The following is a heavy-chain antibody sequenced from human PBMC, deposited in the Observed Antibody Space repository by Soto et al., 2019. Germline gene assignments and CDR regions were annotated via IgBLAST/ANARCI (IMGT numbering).Heavy chain of an antibody. D-gene: IGHD2-2*01. V-gene: IGHV1-3*01. CDR3: ASDVTPAGTRWFDP. CDR1: GYIFTNYA. CDR2: INAGNGNT. Sequence: ASVKVSCKASGYIFTNYAIHWVRQAPGQRLEWMGWINAGNGNTKYSQKFQDRVTITRDTFATTTYMELSSLRSEDTAVYFCASDVTPAGTRWFDPWGQGTLVTVSS. J-gene: IGHJ5*02.